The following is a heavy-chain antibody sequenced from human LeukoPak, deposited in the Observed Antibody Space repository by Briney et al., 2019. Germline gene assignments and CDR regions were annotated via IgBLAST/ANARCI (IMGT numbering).Heavy chain of an antibody. D-gene: IGHD3-9*01. V-gene: IGHV3-30-3*01. CDR1: GFTFSSYA. CDR3: ARDFGWLSGFDN. CDR2: ISYDGTNR. Sequence: GGSLRLSCAASGFTFSSYAIHWVRQAPGKGLEWVAIISYDGTNRYYADSVRGRFTISRDNSKNTLYLQMNSLRAEDTAVYYCARDFGWLSGFDNWGQGTLVTVSS. J-gene: IGHJ4*02.